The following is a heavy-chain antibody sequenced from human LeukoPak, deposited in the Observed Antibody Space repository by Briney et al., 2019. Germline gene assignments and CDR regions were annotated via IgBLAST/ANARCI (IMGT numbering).Heavy chain of an antibody. CDR1: GGPFSGYY. V-gene: IGHV4-34*01. D-gene: IGHD7-27*01. Sequence: PSETLSLTCAVYGGPFSGYYWSWIRQPPGKGLEWIGEINHSGSTNYNPSLKSRVTISVDTSKNQFSLKLSSVTAADTAVYYCARLSPLTGAYYYMDVWGKGTTVTVSS. J-gene: IGHJ6*03. CDR2: INHSGST. CDR3: ARLSPLTGAYYYMDV.